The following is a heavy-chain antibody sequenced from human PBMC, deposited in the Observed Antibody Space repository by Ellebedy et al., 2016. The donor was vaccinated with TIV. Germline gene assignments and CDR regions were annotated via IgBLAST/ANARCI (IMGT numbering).Heavy chain of an antibody. J-gene: IGHJ3*02. CDR3: ASLEMATILDAFDI. Sequence: MPSETLSLTCAVYGGSFSGYYWSWIRQPPGKGLEWIGEINHSGCTNYNPSLKSRVTISVDMSKNQFSLKLSSVTAADTAVYYCASLEMATILDAFDIWGQGTKVTVSS. CDR2: INHSGCT. CDR1: GGSFSGYY. V-gene: IGHV4-34*01. D-gene: IGHD5-24*01.